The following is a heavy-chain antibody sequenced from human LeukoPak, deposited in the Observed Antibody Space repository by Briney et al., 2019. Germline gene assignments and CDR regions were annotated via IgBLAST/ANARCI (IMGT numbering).Heavy chain of an antibody. Sequence: ASVKVSCKASGYTFTGYYMHWVRQAPGQGLEWMGWINTNTGNPTYAQDFTGRFVFSLDTSVSTAYLQISSLKAEDTAVYYCARDFQEYSSSWYGYYYYYMDVWGKGTTVTISS. D-gene: IGHD6-13*01. CDR1: GYTFTGYY. V-gene: IGHV7-4-1*02. CDR3: ARDFQEYSSSWYGYYYYYMDV. J-gene: IGHJ6*03. CDR2: INTNTGNP.